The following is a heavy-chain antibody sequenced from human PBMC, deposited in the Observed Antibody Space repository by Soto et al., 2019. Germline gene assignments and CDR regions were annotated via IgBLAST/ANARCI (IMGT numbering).Heavy chain of an antibody. V-gene: IGHV3-23*01. CDR1: GFTFSSYA. CDR3: AKIVPDILTGYYKMGWYLDL. Sequence: EVQLLESGGGLVQPGGSLRLSCAASGFTFSSYAMSWVRQAPGKGLEWVSAISGSGGSTYYADSVKGRFTISRDNSKNTLYLQMNSLRAEDTAVYYCAKIVPDILTGYYKMGWYLDLWGRGTLVTVSS. CDR2: ISGSGGST. J-gene: IGHJ2*01. D-gene: IGHD3-9*01.